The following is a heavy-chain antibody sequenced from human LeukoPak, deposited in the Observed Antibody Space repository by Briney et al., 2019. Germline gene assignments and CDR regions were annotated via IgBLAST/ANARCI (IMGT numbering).Heavy chain of an antibody. D-gene: IGHD3-22*01. CDR1: GGSFSRYA. Sequence: ASVKVSCKASGGSFSRYAISWVRQAPGQGLEWMGEIIPIFGTANYAQKFQGRVTITADESTRTAYMELRTLRSEDTAIYYCARGSGETGGYYYVYWGRGTPVTVSS. CDR3: ARGSGETGGYYYVY. CDR2: IIPIFGTA. J-gene: IGHJ4*02. V-gene: IGHV1-69*13.